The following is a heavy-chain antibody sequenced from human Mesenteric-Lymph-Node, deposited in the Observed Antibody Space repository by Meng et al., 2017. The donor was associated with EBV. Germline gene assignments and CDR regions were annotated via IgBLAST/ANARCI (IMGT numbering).Heavy chain of an antibody. V-gene: IGHV6-1*01. CDR2: TYYRSKWYN. CDR1: GDSVSSSSAA. CDR3: ARGATSVFDL. Sequence: QVQLQQSGSGLVKPSXXLXLTXVISGDSVSSSSAAWTWIRQSLSRGLEWLGRTYYRSKWYNDYAVFVKSRITINPDTSKNQFSLQLNSVTPEDTAVYYCARGATSVFDLWGRGTLVTVSS. J-gene: IGHJ2*01.